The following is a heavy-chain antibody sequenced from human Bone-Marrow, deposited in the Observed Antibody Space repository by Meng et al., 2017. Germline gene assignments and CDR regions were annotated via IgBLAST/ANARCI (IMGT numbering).Heavy chain of an antibody. CDR2: IHWNGGST. D-gene: IGHD6-13*01. CDR3: ARGKGWQLVDPLDY. J-gene: IGHJ4*02. V-gene: IGHV3-20*04. Sequence: GRPLKTSCEASGFSFDDHGMSWSGQAPGKGLEWVSGIHWNGGSTGYADSVKGRFTISRDNAENSLYLQMNSLRVEDTALYYCARGKGWQLVDPLDYWGQGTLVTVSS. CDR1: GFSFDDHG.